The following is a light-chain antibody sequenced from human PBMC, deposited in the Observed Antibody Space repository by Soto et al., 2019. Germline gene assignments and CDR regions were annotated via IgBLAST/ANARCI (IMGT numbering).Light chain of an antibody. CDR1: SIDVGGYNS. J-gene: IGLJ3*02. V-gene: IGLV2-14*01. CDR2: EVS. Sequence: QSALTQPASVSGSPGQSITISCTGTSIDVGGYNSVSWYQQYPGNAPRLILFEVSNRPSEVANRFAGSKSGNTASLIISGLQAEDEADYYCSSYTTTSTRVFGGGTKLTVL. CDR3: SSYTTTSTRV.